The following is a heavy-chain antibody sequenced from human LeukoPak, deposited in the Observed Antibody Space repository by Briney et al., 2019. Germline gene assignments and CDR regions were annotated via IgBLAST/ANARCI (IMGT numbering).Heavy chain of an antibody. V-gene: IGHV3-30-3*01. Sequence: GGSLRLSCAASGFTFSKYPMHWVRQAPGKGLEWVAVISYDVGSNTYYADSVKGRFTISRDNSKNTLYLQMNSLRAEDTAVYYCARLNLGYGYFLEATKRDYWGLGTLVTVSS. D-gene: IGHD5-18*01. CDR2: ISYDVGSNT. CDR3: ARLNLGYGYFLEATKRDY. J-gene: IGHJ4*02. CDR1: GFTFSKYP.